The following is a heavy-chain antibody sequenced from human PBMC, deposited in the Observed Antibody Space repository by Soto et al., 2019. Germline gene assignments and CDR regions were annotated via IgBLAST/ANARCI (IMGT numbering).Heavy chain of an antibody. CDR1: GFTFSSHD. Sequence: PGGSLRLSCSASGFTFSSHDIHWVRQGPGKGLEWVSAIGTAGDTNYAGSVKGRFTISRENAKNSLYLQMNSLRAGDTAIYFCARAIGPTLFDYWGQGTLVTVSS. J-gene: IGHJ4*02. D-gene: IGHD3-22*01. CDR3: ARAIGPTLFDY. V-gene: IGHV3-13*04. CDR2: IGTAGDT.